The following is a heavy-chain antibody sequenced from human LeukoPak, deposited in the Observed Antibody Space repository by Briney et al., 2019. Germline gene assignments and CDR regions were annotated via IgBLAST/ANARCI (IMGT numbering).Heavy chain of an antibody. CDR1: GGSISSNNYY. D-gene: IGHD1-26*01. Sequence: SETLSLTCTVSGGSISSNNYYWGWIRQPPGKGLEWIASIYHGGNTYYNPSLESRITISVDTSKNQFSLKLSSVTAADTAVYYCARGYSGSYHTPFYWGQGTLVTVSS. CDR2: IYHGGNT. J-gene: IGHJ4*02. CDR3: ARGYSGSYHTPFY. V-gene: IGHV4-39*07.